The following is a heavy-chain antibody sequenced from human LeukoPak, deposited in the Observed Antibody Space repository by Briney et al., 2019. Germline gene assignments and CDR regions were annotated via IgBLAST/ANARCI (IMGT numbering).Heavy chain of an antibody. CDR2: IYYSGST. V-gene: IGHV4-59*01. J-gene: IGHJ6*02. Sequence: SETLSLTCTVSGGSISSYYWSWIRQPPGKGLEWIGYIYYSGSTNYNPSLKSRVTISVDTSKNQFSLKLSSVTAADTAVYYCARGTSSSWYSGANYGMDVWGQGTTVIVSS. CDR3: ARGTSSSWYSGANYGMDV. D-gene: IGHD6-13*01. CDR1: GGSISSYY.